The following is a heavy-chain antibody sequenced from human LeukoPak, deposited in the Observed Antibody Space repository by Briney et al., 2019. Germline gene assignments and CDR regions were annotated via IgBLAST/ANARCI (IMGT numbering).Heavy chain of an antibody. CDR2: IYYSGST. CDR3: ANSQAGWFDP. Sequence: SETLSHTCTVSGGSISSSSYDWGWIRQPPGKGLEWIGSIYYSGSTYYNPSLKSRVTISVDTSKNQFSLKLSSVTAADTAVYYCANSQAGWFDPWGQGTLVTVSS. D-gene: IGHD6-25*01. J-gene: IGHJ5*02. V-gene: IGHV4-39*01. CDR1: GGSISSSSYD.